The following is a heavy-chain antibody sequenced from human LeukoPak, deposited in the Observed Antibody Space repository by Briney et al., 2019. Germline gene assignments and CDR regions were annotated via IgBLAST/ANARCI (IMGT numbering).Heavy chain of an antibody. J-gene: IGHJ3*01. CDR1: GFTFSSYS. D-gene: IGHD1-26*01. V-gene: IGHV3-21*01. CDR3: ARDENGGSYSGAFDV. CDR2: ISGSSSFI. Sequence: GGSLRLSCAASGFTFSSYSMNWVRQAPGKGLEWVSSISGSSSFIYYADSANGRFTISRDDAKSSLYLQMSSLRAEDTAVYYCARDENGGSYSGAFDVWGQGTMVTVSS.